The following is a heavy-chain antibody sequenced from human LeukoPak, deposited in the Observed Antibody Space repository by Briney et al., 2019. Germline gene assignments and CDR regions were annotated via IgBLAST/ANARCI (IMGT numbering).Heavy chain of an antibody. J-gene: IGHJ4*02. CDR2: INSINAV. V-gene: IGHV3-48*01. CDR1: GFMFDTYI. CDR3: ARVSARGYDY. D-gene: IGHD5-18*01. Sequence: PGGSLRLSCAASGFMFDTYIMTWVRQAPGKGLEWISYINSINAVYYTDSVQGRFNISRDNAKNSLYLQMNSLGVEDTAMYYCARVSARGYDYWGRGTLVTVSS.